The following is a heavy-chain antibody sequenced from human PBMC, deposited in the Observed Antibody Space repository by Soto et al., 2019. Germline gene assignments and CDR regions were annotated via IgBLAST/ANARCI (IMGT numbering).Heavy chain of an antibody. V-gene: IGHV3-23*01. CDR2: ISHSGGTT. J-gene: IGHJ4*01. D-gene: IGHD3-22*01. CDR1: GFTLSSYA. Sequence: GGSLRLSCVASGFTLSSYALNWVRQAPGSGLEWVSAISHSGGTTYYADSVKGRFTISRDNSKNTLSLQMNSLRAEDAAVYYCAKSPKVISIGLDYWGHGSLVTVSS. CDR3: AKSPKVISIGLDY.